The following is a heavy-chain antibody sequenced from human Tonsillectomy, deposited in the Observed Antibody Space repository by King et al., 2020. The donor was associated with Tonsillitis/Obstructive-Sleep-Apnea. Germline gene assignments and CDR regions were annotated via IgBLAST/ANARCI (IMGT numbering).Heavy chain of an antibody. CDR2: INHSGST. Sequence: VQLQQWGAGLLKPSETLSLTCAVYGGSFSGYYWSWIRQPPGKGLEWIGEINHSGSTNYNRSLMSRVTISLDTSKNQFSLKLGSVTAADTAVYYCARENVQWLVQGGGFDPWGQGTLVTVSS. CDR3: ARENVQWLVQGGGFDP. V-gene: IGHV4-34*01. CDR1: GGSFSGYY. D-gene: IGHD6-19*01. J-gene: IGHJ5*02.